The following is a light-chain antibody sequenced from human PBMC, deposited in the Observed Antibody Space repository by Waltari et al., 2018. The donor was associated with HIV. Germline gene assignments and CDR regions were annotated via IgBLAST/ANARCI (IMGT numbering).Light chain of an antibody. V-gene: IGLV1-44*01. CDR1: SSNIGSNT. Sequence: QSVLTQPPSASGTPGQRVTISCSGSSSNIGSNTVNCYQQRPGTAPKLLIYSNNQRPSGVADRFSGSKSGTSASLAISGLQSKDEADYYCAAWDDSLNGVVFGGGTKLTVL. J-gene: IGLJ2*01. CDR3: AAWDDSLNGVV. CDR2: SNN.